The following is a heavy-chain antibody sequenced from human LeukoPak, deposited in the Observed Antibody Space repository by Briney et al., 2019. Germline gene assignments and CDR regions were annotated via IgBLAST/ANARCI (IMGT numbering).Heavy chain of an antibody. J-gene: IGHJ4*02. V-gene: IGHV1-8*01. CDR1: GYTFTSYD. D-gene: IGHD3-10*01. CDR3: ARRVRGVSRCPNFDY. CDR2: MNPNSGNT. Sequence: ASVKVSCKASGYTFTSYDINWVRQATGQGLEWMGWMNPNSGNTGYAQKFQGRVTMTRNTSISTAYMELSSLRSEDTAVYSCARRVRGVSRCPNFDYWGQGPLVTVSS.